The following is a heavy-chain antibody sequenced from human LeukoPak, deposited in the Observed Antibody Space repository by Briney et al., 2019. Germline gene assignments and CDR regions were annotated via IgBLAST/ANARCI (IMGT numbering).Heavy chain of an antibody. V-gene: IGHV3-11*01. J-gene: IGHJ4*02. CDR3: ARDLRPSMVRGVLRS. Sequence: GGSLRLSCAASGFTFSDYYMSWIRPAPGKGLEWVSYISSSGSTIYYADSVKGRFTISRDNAKNSLYLQMNSLRAEDTAVYYCARDLRPSMVRGVLRSWGQGTLVTVSS. CDR1: GFTFSDYY. CDR2: ISSSGSTI. D-gene: IGHD3-10*01.